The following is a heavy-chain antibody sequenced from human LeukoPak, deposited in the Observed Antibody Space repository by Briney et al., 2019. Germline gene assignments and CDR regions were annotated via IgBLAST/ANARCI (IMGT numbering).Heavy chain of an antibody. CDR3: ARREGYYYDSSGFFGY. V-gene: IGHV4-59*12. D-gene: IGHD3-22*01. J-gene: IGHJ4*02. CDR2: IHYSGYI. CDR1: GGSIGSYY. Sequence: SETLSLPCPVSGGSIGSYYWNWIRQPPGKGLEWIGCIHYSGYISYNPSLESRVTISANTSKDQFSLKMSSVTAADTAVYYCARREGYYYDSSGFFGYWGQGTLVTVSS.